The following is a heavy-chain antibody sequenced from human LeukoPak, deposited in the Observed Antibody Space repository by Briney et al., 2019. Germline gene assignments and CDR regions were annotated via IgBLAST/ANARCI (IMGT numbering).Heavy chain of an antibody. Sequence: ASVKVSCKASGYTFTGYYMHWVRQAPGQGLEWMGIINPSGGSTSYAQKFQGRVTMTRDTSTSTVYMELSSLRSEDTAVYYCARAPDYHASAYYFDYWGQGTLVTVSS. CDR3: ARAPDYHASAYYFDY. J-gene: IGHJ4*02. V-gene: IGHV1-46*01. CDR2: INPSGGST. CDR1: GYTFTGYY. D-gene: IGHD4-11*01.